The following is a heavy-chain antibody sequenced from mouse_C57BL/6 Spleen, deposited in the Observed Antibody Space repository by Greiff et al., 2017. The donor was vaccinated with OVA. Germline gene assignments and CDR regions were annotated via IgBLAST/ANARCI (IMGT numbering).Heavy chain of an antibody. D-gene: IGHD1-1*01. V-gene: IGHV1-42*01. CDR3: ARSEYYGSSSLAC. CDR1: GYSFTGYY. Sequence: EVQLQQSGPELVKPGASVKISCKASGYSFTGYYMNWVKQSPDKSLEWIGEINPSTGGTTYNQKFKAKATLTVDKSSSTAYMQLKSLTSEDSAVYYCARSEYYGSSSLACWGQGTLVTVSA. J-gene: IGHJ3*01. CDR2: INPSTGGT.